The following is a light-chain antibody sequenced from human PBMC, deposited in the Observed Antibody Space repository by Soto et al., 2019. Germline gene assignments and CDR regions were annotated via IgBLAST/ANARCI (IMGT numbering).Light chain of an antibody. V-gene: IGKV1-5*01. J-gene: IGKJ1*01. CDR3: QEYKSYSWT. Sequence: DTHMTDSPFSISAPLGDTVTATFPASQSIGRSLAWYQQKPGKAPKILIFDASTLENGVPARFRGSRSGPEFSLTISSLQPDDFETYYCQEYKSYSWTFGQGTKVDIK. CDR2: DAS. CDR1: QSIGRS.